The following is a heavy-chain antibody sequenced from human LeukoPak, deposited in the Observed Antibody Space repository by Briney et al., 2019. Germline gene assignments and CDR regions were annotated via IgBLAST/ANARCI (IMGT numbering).Heavy chain of an antibody. J-gene: IGHJ4*02. CDR1: GGSISSYY. Sequence: SATLSLTCTVSGGSISSYYWSWIRQPPGKGLEWIGYIYYSVSTNYHPSLKSRVTITVDTSKSQFSLKLSSVTAADTAVYYCARTLAAAGLRISYYFDYWGQGTLVTVSS. V-gene: IGHV4-59*01. D-gene: IGHD6-13*01. CDR2: IYYSVST. CDR3: ARTLAAAGLRISYYFDY.